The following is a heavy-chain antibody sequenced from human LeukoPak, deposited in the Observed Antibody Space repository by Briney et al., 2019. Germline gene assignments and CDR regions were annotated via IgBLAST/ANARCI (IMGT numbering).Heavy chain of an antibody. Sequence: PGGSLRLSRAASGFTFSIYSMNWVREAPGKGLEWVSSISSSSSYIYDADSVKGRFTISRDNAKNSLYLQMNSLRAEDTAVYYCASGERLSWGQGTLVSVCS. V-gene: IGHV3-21*01. CDR3: ASGERLS. J-gene: IGHJ4*02. CDR1: GFTFSIYS. CDR2: ISSSSSYI. D-gene: IGHD4-17*01.